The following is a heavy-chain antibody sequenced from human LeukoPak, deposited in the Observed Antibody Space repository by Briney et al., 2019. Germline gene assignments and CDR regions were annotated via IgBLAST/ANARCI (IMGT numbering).Heavy chain of an antibody. Sequence: GGSLRLSCAASGFTFSSYWMSWVRQAPGKGLEWVANTKQGGSEKYYVYSVKGRFTISRDNAKNSLYLQMNSLRDEDTAVYYCRLSTWIQLWFFDYWGQGTLVTVSS. CDR1: GFTFSSYW. D-gene: IGHD5-18*01. CDR2: TKQGGSEK. J-gene: IGHJ4*02. V-gene: IGHV3-7*01. CDR3: RLSTWIQLWFFDY.